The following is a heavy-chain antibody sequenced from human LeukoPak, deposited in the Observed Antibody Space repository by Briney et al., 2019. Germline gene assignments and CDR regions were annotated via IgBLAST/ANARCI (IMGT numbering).Heavy chain of an antibody. J-gene: IGHJ4*02. CDR1: GFTFSSYT. D-gene: IGHD2-15*01. V-gene: IGHV3-21*01. CDR2: ISSSSSNI. CDR3: TKGGGDSCCE. Sequence: GGSLKLSWKASGFTFSSYTMNWVRQAPGKGLEWVSSISSSSSNIYYADSVKGRFTISRDNAKNSLCLQMNSLRAEDTAVYYCTKGGGDSCCEWGQGTLVTVSS.